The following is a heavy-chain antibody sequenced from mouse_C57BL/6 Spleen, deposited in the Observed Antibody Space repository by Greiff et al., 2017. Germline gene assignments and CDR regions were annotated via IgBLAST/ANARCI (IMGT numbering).Heavy chain of an antibody. Sequence: VQLQQPGAELVKPGASVKMSCKASGYTFTSYWITWVKQRPGQGLAWIGDIYPGSGSTNYNEKFKSKATLTVDTSSSTAYMQLSSLTSEDSAVYYCARQFITTVVVFDYWGQGTTLTVSS. CDR2: IYPGSGST. J-gene: IGHJ2*01. D-gene: IGHD1-1*01. V-gene: IGHV1-55*01. CDR3: ARQFITTVVVFDY. CDR1: GYTFTSYW.